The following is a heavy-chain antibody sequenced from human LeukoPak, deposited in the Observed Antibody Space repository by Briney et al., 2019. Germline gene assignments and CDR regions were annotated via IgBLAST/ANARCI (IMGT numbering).Heavy chain of an antibody. J-gene: IGHJ4*02. D-gene: IGHD2-2*02. CDR2: IKGDGSQK. CDR1: GFTFSSYW. Sequence: PGGSLRLSCAASGFTFSSYWMSWVRQAPGKGLEWVANIKGDGSQKYYVDSVKGRFTISRDNSKNTLYLQMNSLRAEDTAVYYCAKQGGVTVPAAIFDYWGQGTLVTVSS. V-gene: IGHV3-7*03. CDR3: AKQGGVTVPAAIFDY.